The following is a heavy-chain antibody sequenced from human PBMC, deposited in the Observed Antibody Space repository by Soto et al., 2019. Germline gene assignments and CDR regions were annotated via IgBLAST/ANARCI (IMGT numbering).Heavy chain of an antibody. V-gene: IGHV4-59*08. Sequence: PSETLSLTCTVSGGSISSYYWSWIRQPPGKGLEWIGYIYYSGSTNYNPSLKSRVTISVDTSKNQLSLKLSSVTAADTAVYYCVRHQEVRGVTIPLQYYGMDVWGQGTTVTVSS. J-gene: IGHJ6*02. CDR3: VRHQEVRGVTIPLQYYGMDV. D-gene: IGHD3-10*01. CDR2: IYYSGST. CDR1: GGSISSYY.